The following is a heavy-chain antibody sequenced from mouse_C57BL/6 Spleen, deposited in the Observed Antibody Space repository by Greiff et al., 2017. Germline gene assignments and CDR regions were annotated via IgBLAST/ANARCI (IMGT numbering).Heavy chain of an antibody. Sequence: EVHLVESGGDLVKPGGSLKLSCAASGFTFSSYGMSWVRQTPDKRLEWVATISSGGSYTYYPGSVKGRFTLSGDNATNTLYLQMSSLKSEDTAVFYCARHYGSSYAYFDVWGTGTMVTVSA. V-gene: IGHV5-6*01. J-gene: IGHJ1*03. CDR2: ISSGGSYT. CDR3: ARHYGSSYAYFDV. CDR1: GFTFSSYG. D-gene: IGHD1-1*01.